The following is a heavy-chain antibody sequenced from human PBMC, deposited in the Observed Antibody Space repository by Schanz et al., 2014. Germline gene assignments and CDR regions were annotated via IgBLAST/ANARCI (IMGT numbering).Heavy chain of an antibody. CDR3: ARFNSGSHSPPYYYYGMDV. CDR2: IGGSHGNT. CDR1: GYTFTRSG. D-gene: IGHD1-26*01. V-gene: IGHV1-18*01. J-gene: IGHJ6*02. Sequence: QVQLVQSGGEVKTPGASVKVSCKASGYTFTRSGISWVRQAPGQGLEWMGWIGGSHGNTNFAQKVQGRVTMTTDTSTSTVYMELRSLTSDDSAVYYCARFNSGSHSPPYYYYGMDVWGQGTTVTVSS.